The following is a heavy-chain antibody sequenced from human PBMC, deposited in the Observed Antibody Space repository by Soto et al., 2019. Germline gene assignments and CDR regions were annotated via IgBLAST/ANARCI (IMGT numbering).Heavy chain of an antibody. CDR1: GYTFTGYY. CDR2: INPNSGGT. CDR3: AREMANTFYFDY. V-gene: IGHV1-2*04. J-gene: IGHJ4*02. Sequence: ASVKVSCKASGYTFTGYYMHWVRQAPGQGLEWMGWINPNSGGTNYAQTFQGWVTMTSDTSTNTVFMELSSLTSEDTAVYYCAREMANTFYFDYWGQGTLVTVSS.